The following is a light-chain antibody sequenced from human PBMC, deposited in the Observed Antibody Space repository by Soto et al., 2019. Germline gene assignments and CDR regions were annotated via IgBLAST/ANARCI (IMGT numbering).Light chain of an antibody. V-gene: IGKV3-15*01. J-gene: IGKJ2*01. CDR3: QQYDIWPPYT. CDR1: QNIRSS. Sequence: EMVMTQSPASLSASPGERVTLSCRASQNIRSSLAWYQQRPGQAPRLLIYDASTRATGIPPRFSGGGSGTEFTVTIRSLQSEDFAIYYCQQYDIWPPYTFGQGTKVDIK. CDR2: DAS.